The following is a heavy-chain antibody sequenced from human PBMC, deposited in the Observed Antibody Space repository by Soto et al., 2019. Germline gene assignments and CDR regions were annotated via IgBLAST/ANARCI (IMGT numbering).Heavy chain of an antibody. CDR1: GGSMSSRGYS. J-gene: IGHJ4*02. D-gene: IGHD6-19*01. CDR2: IYHSGST. V-gene: IGHV4-30-2*01. CDR3: ARAGGLGAVGVDY. Sequence: PSETLSLSCAFSGGSMSSRGYSWSWIRQPPGKGLEWIGYIYHSGSTYYNPSLKSRVTISVDRSKNQFSLKLSSVTAADTAVYYCARAGGLGAVGVDYWGQGTLVTVS.